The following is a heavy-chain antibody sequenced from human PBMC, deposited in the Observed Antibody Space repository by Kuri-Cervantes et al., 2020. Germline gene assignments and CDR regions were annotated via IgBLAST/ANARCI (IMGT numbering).Heavy chain of an antibody. D-gene: IGHD6-13*01. CDR2: MNPNSGNT. CDR1: GYTFTSYD. J-gene: IGHJ5*02. Sequence: ASVKVSCKASGYTFTSYDINWVRQATGQGLEWMGWMNPNSGNTDYAQKFQGRVTMTRNTSISTAYMELSSLRSDDTAVYYCARDQQLHNWFDPWGQGTLVTVSS. V-gene: IGHV1-8*01. CDR3: ARDQQLHNWFDP.